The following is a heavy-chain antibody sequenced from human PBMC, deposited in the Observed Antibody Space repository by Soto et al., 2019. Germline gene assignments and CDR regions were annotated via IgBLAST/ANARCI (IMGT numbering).Heavy chain of an antibody. V-gene: IGHV3-74*01. D-gene: IGHD1-26*01. CDR2: INSDGSRI. CDR3: ARVATGSYNWFDP. Sequence: EVELVESGGGLVQPGGSLRLSCAASGFSFSTYWMHWFRQAPGKALVWVSRINSDGSRINYGDSVKGRFTVSRDNAKNTVYLQMNSLRADDTAVYYCARVATGSYNWFDPWGQGTLVTVSS. CDR1: GFSFSTYW. J-gene: IGHJ5*02.